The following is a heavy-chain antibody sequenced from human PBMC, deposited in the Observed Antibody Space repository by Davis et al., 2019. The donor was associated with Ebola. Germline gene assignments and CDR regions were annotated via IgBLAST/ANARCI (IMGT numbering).Heavy chain of an antibody. D-gene: IGHD3-3*02. CDR2: IYYSGST. CDR1: GYSISSGYY. Sequence: PSETLSLTCTVSGYSISSGYYWGWIRQPPGKGLEWIGSIYYSGSTYYNPSLKSRVTISVDTSKNQFSLKLSSVTAADTAVYYCAKDVAIFGVDIRGMENCYMDVWGKGTTVTVSS. V-gene: IGHV4-38-2*02. J-gene: IGHJ6*03. CDR3: AKDVAIFGVDIRGMENCYMDV.